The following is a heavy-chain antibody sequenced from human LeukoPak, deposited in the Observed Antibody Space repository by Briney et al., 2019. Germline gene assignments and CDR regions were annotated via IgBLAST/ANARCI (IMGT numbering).Heavy chain of an antibody. CDR3: ARLNAGNWFDP. CDR2: IYYSGST. J-gene: IGHJ5*02. Sequence: SETLSLTCTVSGGSISSYYWSWIRQPPGKGLEWIGYIYYSGSTNYNPSLKSRVTISVDTSKNQFSLKLSSVTAADRAVYYCARLNAGNWFDPWGQGTLVTVSS. CDR1: GGSISSYY. D-gene: IGHD1-1*01. V-gene: IGHV4-59*08.